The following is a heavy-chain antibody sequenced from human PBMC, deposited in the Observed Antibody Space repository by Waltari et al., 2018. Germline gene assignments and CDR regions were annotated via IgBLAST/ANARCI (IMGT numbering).Heavy chain of an antibody. Sequence: EVQLVESGGGLVQPGGSLRLSCAASGFTFSSYWMSWVRPAPGKGLEWVANIKQDGSEKYYVDSVKGRFTISRDNAKNSLYLQMNSLRAEDTAVYYCARVGGYYDSSGFDYWGQGTLVTVSS. CDR1: GFTFSSYW. D-gene: IGHD3-22*01. V-gene: IGHV3-7*04. J-gene: IGHJ4*02. CDR3: ARVGGYYDSSGFDY. CDR2: IKQDGSEK.